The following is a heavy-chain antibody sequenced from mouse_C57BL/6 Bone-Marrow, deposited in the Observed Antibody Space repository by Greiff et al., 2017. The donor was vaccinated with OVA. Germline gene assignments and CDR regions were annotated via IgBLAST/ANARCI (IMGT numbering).Heavy chain of an antibody. CDR2: IDPETGGT. CDR3: TRGNYSNLFAY. J-gene: IGHJ3*01. CDR1: GYTFTDYE. Sequence: VQLQQSGAELVRPGASVTLSCKASGYTFTDYEMHWVKQTPVHGLEWIGAIDPETGGTAYNQKFKGKAILTADKSSSTAYMELRSLTSEDSAVYYCTRGNYSNLFAYWGQGTLVTVSA. V-gene: IGHV1-15*01. D-gene: IGHD2-5*01.